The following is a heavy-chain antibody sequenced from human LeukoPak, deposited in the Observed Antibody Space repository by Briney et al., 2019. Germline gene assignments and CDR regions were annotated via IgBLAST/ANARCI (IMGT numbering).Heavy chain of an antibody. CDR3: ANDIMGSGSVY. CDR1: GFTFSSYW. J-gene: IGHJ4*02. Sequence: PGGSLRLSCAASGFTFSSYWMSWVRQAPGKGLEWVANIKQDGSEKYYVDSVKGRFTISRDNAKNSLYLQMNSLRAEDTALYYCANDIMGSGSVYWGQGTLVTVSS. CDR2: IKQDGSEK. D-gene: IGHD6-19*01. V-gene: IGHV3-7*03.